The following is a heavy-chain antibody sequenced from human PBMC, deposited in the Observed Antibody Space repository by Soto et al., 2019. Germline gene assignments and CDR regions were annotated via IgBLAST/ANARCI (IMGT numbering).Heavy chain of an antibody. D-gene: IGHD5-18*01. CDR3: ARDPGYSYGYN. CDR1: GYTFTSYA. CDR2: INAGNGNT. Sequence: QVQLVQSGAEVKKPGASVKVSCKASGYTFTSYAMHWVRQAPGQRLEWMGWINAGNGNTKYSQKCQGRVTITRDTSASTAYMELSSLRSEDTALYYRARDPGYSYGYNWGQGPLVTVSS. V-gene: IGHV1-3*01. J-gene: IGHJ4*02.